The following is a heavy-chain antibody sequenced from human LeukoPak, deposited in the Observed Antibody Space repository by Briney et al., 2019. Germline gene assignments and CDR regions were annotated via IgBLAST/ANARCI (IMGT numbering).Heavy chain of an antibody. CDR3: ARGGGLDV. V-gene: IGHV3-7*03. J-gene: IGHJ6*02. CDR2: INHNGNVN. CDR1: GFTLSSYW. Sequence: GGSLRLSCAASGFTLSSYWIHWVRQAPGKGLEWVASINHNGNVNYYVDSVKGRFTISRDNAKNSLYLQMSNLRAEDTAVYFCARGGGLDVWGQGATVTVSS. D-gene: IGHD3-16*01.